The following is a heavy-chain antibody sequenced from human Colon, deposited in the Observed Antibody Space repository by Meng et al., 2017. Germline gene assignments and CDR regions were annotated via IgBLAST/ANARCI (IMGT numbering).Heavy chain of an antibody. Sequence: LQLQESCRGLVKPSETLFLPCTGSVGSISSSSHYWDWIRQYPGKGLQWIGSIHYSGRTSYHPSLKSRVTISVDTSKNQFSLFFSNQKTAYEVSACLVGSEMCIRTAMDWTWGQGTLVTVSS. CDR2: IHYSGRT. CDR1: VGSISSSSHY. D-gene: IGHD3/OR15-3a*01. J-gene: IGHJ1*01. V-gene: IGHV4-39*07. CDR3: VGSEMCIRTAMDWT.